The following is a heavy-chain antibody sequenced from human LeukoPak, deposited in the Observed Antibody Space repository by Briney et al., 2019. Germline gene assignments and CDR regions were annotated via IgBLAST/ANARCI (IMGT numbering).Heavy chain of an antibody. CDR1: GFTFSSYG. D-gene: IGHD3-3*01. CDR2: ISYDGSNK. Sequence: GGSLRLSCAASGFTFSSYGMHWVRQAPGKGLEWVAVISYDGSNKYYADSVKGRFTISRDNSKNTLYLQMNSLRAEDTAVYYCALIQYYDFWSGFYSDFDYWGQGTLVTVSS. J-gene: IGHJ4*02. V-gene: IGHV3-30*03. CDR3: ALIQYYDFWSGFYSDFDY.